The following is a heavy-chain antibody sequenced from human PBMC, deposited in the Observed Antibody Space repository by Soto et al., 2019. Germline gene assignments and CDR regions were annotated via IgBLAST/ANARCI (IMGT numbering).Heavy chain of an antibody. J-gene: IGHJ5*02. Sequence: EVQLLESGGDLIQPGGSLRLSCVASGITFGSRAMSWVRQAPGEGLEWVSAISGSGGSTYYADSVKGRFTISRDNSKNTLYLQMNSLRAEDTAVYYCAKRNRRTIFGVVRVGLNNWFDPWGQGTLVTVSS. CDR2: ISGSGGST. D-gene: IGHD3-3*01. CDR3: AKRNRRTIFGVVRVGLNNWFDP. V-gene: IGHV3-23*01. CDR1: GITFGSRA.